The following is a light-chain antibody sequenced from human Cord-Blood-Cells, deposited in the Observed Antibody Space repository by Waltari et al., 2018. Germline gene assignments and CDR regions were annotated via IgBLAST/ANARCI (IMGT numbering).Light chain of an antibody. CDR3: SSYTSSSTLV. Sequence: QSALTQPASVSGSPGQSITISCTRTSSDVGGYNYVSWYQQHPGKAPKLMISDVSKRPSGGSNRFSGSKSGNTASLTISGLQAEDEADYYCSSYTSSSTLVFGGGTKLTVL. CDR2: DVS. CDR1: SSDVGGYNY. V-gene: IGLV2-14*01. J-gene: IGLJ3*02.